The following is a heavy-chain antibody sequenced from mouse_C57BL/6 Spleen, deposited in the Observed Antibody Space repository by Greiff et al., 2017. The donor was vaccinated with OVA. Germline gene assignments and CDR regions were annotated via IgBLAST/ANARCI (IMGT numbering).Heavy chain of an antibody. J-gene: IGHJ4*01. Sequence: VQLKQSGPELVKPGASVKMSCKASGYTFTDYNMHWVKQSPGKSLEWIGYINPNNGGTSYNQKFKGKATLTVDKSSSTAYMELRSLASEDSAVYYCARGDYYGSNWDYWGQGTSVTVSS. D-gene: IGHD1-1*01. CDR2: INPNNGGT. CDR1: GYTFTDYN. V-gene: IGHV1-22*01. CDR3: ARGDYYGSNWDY.